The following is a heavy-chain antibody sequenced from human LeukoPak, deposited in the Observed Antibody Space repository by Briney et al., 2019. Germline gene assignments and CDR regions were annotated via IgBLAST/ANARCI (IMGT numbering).Heavy chain of an antibody. Sequence: GGSLRLSCAASGFTFSSYGMHWVRQAPGKGLEWVAVISYDGSNKYYADSVKGRFTISRDNSKNTLYLQMNSLRAEDTAVYYCARTYSSSRGYYYMDVWGKGTTVTISS. CDR1: GFTFSSYG. CDR3: ARTYSSSRGYYYMDV. CDR2: ISYDGSNK. D-gene: IGHD6-13*01. J-gene: IGHJ6*03. V-gene: IGHV3-30*12.